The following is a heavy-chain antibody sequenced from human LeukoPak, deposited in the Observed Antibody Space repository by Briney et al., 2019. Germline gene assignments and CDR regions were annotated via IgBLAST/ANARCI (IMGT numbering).Heavy chain of an antibody. D-gene: IGHD6-13*01. V-gene: IGHV3-23*01. CDR1: GFTFSSYA. CDR2: ISGNGGST. CDR3: AKDPAKQQLVPRGWFDP. Sequence: PGGSLRLSCAASGFTFSSYAMSWVRQTPGKGLEWVSVISGNGGSTYDADSVKGRFTISRDNSKNTLYLQMNSLRAEDTAVYYCAKDPAKQQLVPRGWFDPWGQGTLVTVSS. J-gene: IGHJ5*02.